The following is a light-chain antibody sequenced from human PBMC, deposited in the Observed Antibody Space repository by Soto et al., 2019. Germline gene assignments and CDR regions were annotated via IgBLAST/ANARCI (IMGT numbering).Light chain of an antibody. CDR1: QSISSY. V-gene: IGKV1-39*01. CDR2: ATS. J-gene: IGKJ1*01. Sequence: DIQMTQSPSSLSASVGDRVTITCRASQSISSYLNWHQQKPGKAPNLLIYATSSLQSGVPSRFSGSGSGTDFTLTISSLQAEDFATYFCQQTYSAPQTFGQGTKVDIK. CDR3: QQTYSAPQT.